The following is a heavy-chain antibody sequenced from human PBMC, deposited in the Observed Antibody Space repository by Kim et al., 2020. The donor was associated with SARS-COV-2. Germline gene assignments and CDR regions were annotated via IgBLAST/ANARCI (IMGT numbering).Heavy chain of an antibody. CDR3: ARPQQQQRGAGYYYYGMDV. Sequence: SETLSLTCTVSGGSISSSSYYWGWIRQPPGKGLEWIGSIYYSGSTYYNPSLKSRVTISVDTSKNQFSLKLSSVTAADTAVYYCARPQQQQRGAGYYYYGMDVWGQGTTVTVSS. D-gene: IGHD6-13*01. CDR2: IYYSGST. J-gene: IGHJ6*02. V-gene: IGHV4-39*01. CDR1: GGSISSSSYY.